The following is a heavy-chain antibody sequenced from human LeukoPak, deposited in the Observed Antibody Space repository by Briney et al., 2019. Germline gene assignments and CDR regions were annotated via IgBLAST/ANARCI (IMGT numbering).Heavy chain of an antibody. D-gene: IGHD2-15*01. J-gene: IGHJ5*02. CDR3: ARNVVVVVAGIPQSNWFDP. Sequence: PSETLSLTCAVSGDSIGSGYYWGWIRQPPGKGLEFIGTVYHTWSTFYNPSLKSRVTISVDTSKNEFSLKVTSVTAADTAVYYCARNVVVVVAGIPQSNWFDPWGQGTVVTVSS. V-gene: IGHV4-38-2*01. CDR2: VYHTWST. CDR1: GDSIGSGYY.